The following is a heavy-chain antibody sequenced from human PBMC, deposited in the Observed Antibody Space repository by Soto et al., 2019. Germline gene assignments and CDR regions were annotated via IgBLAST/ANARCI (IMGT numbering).Heavy chain of an antibody. J-gene: IGHJ4*02. D-gene: IGHD3-10*01. CDR2: ISENGANT. Sequence: EVQLLESGGGLVQPGGSLRLSCAVSGLTFSNFVISWVRQPPGKGLEWVSCISENGANTNYAESVKGRFTISRDNSKNTLYLQMDSLRAEDTAVYYCAGEFDFDDWVRGTLFTVSS. V-gene: IGHV3-23*01. CDR3: AGEFDFDD. CDR1: GLTFSNFV.